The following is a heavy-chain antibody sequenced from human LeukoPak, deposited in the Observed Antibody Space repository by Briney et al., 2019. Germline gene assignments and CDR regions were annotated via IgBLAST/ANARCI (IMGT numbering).Heavy chain of an antibody. CDR3: AREVGHCSSTSCYSDY. CDR2: IYTSGST. CDR1: GGSISSYY. Sequence: SETLSLTCTVSGGSISSYYWSWIRQPAGKGLEWIGRIYTSGSTNYNPSLKSRVTISVDKSKNRFSLKLSSVTAADTAVYYCAREVGHCSSTSCYSDYWGQGTLVTVSS. V-gene: IGHV4-4*07. J-gene: IGHJ4*02. D-gene: IGHD2-2*02.